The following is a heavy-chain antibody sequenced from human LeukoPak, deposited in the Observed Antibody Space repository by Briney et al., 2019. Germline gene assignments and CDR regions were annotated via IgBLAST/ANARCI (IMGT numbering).Heavy chain of an antibody. V-gene: IGHV3-21*01. Sequence: GSLRLSCAASGFTFSSYSMNWVRQAPGKGLEWVSSISSSSSYIYYADSVKGRFTISRDNAKNSLYLQMNSLRAEDTAVYYCARDGGGVGSYTRHDYGGQGTLVTVSS. J-gene: IGHJ4*02. CDR2: ISSSSSYI. D-gene: IGHD3-16*01. CDR1: GFTFSSYS. CDR3: ARDGGGVGSYTRHDY.